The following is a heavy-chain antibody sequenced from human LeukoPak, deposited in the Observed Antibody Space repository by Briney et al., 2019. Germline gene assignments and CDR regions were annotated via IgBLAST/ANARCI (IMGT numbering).Heavy chain of an antibody. V-gene: IGHV1-8*01. D-gene: IGHD4-17*01. CDR2: MSPNSGNT. J-gene: IGHJ3*02. Sequence: ASVKVSCKASGYTFTSYDINWVRQATGQGLEWMGWMSPNSGNTGYAQKFQGRVTMTRNTSISTAYMELSSLRSEDTAVYYCARGGSYGDYGLDAFDIWGQGTMVTVSS. CDR1: GYTFTSYD. CDR3: ARGGSYGDYGLDAFDI.